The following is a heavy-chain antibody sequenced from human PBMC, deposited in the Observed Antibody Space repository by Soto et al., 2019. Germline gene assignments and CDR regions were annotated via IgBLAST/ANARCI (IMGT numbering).Heavy chain of an antibody. J-gene: IGHJ5*02. Sequence: GGSLRLSCAASGFTFSSYAMSWVRQAPGKGLEWVSAISGSGGSTYYADSVKGRFTISRDNSKNTLYLQMNSLRAEDTAVYYCAKLPGQWLVRVRWFDPWGQGTLVTVSS. CDR1: GFTFSSYA. V-gene: IGHV3-23*01. D-gene: IGHD6-19*01. CDR2: ISGSGGST. CDR3: AKLPGQWLVRVRWFDP.